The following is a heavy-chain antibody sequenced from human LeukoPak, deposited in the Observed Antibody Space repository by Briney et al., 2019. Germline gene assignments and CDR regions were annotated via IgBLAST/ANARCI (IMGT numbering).Heavy chain of an antibody. Sequence: SETLSLTCAVYGGSFSGYYWSWIRQPPGKGLEWIGEINHSGSTNYNPSLKSRVTISVDTSKNQFSLKLSSVTAADTAVYYCARARTDLDYWGQGTLVTVSS. CDR1: GGSFSGYY. J-gene: IGHJ4*02. V-gene: IGHV4-34*01. CDR3: ARARTDLDY. CDR2: INHSGST.